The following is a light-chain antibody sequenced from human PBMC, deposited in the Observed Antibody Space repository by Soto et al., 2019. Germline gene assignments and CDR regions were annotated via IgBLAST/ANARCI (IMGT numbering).Light chain of an antibody. CDR3: ISYTGRSTTYV. Sequence: QSALTQPASVSGSPGQSITISCSGTSSDVGSYDHVAWYQQFPGKTPKLMIYEVSNRPSGVSSRFSGTKSGNTASLTISGLQAEDVAAYYCISYTGRSTTYVFGSGTKLTVL. CDR1: SSDVGSYDH. CDR2: EVS. V-gene: IGLV2-14*01. J-gene: IGLJ1*01.